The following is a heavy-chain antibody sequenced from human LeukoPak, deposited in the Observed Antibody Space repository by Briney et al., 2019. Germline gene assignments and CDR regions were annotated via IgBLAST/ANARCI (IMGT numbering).Heavy chain of an antibody. V-gene: IGHV3-49*04. CDR2: IRSSAYGGTT. CDR3: TRYREQWLVSFFDY. D-gene: IGHD6-19*01. CDR1: GFTFSIYA. Sequence: GGSLRLSCAASGFTFSIYAMSWVRQAPGKGLEWVSFIRSSAYGGTTHYAASVKGRFTISRDDSKSIAYLQMNSLKTEDTAFYYCTRYREQWLVSFFDYWGQGTLVTVSS. J-gene: IGHJ4*02.